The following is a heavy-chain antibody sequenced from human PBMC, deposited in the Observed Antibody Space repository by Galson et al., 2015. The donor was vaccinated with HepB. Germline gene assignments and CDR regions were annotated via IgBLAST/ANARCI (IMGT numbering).Heavy chain of an antibody. V-gene: IGHV2-5*02. Sequence: PALVKPTQTLTLTCTFSGFSLSTSGVGVGWIRQPPGKALEWLALIYWDDDKRYSPSLKSRLTITKDTSKNQVVLTMTNMDPVDTATYYCAHSRSLLLWFGELSGYVDYWGQGTLVTVSS. CDR2: IYWDDDK. CDR1: GFSLSTSGVG. D-gene: IGHD3-10*01. CDR3: AHSRSLLLWFGELSGYVDY. J-gene: IGHJ4*02.